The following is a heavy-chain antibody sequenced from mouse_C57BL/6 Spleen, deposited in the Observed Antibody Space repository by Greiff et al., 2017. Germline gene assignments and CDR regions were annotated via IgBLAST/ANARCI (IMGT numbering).Heavy chain of an antibody. J-gene: IGHJ1*03. CDR1: GYTFTSYG. V-gene: IGHV1-81*01. D-gene: IGHD1-1*01. CDR3: ARWGTTGARGWYFDV. CDR2: IYPRSGNT. Sequence: VQLQESGAELARPGASVKLSCKASGYTFTSYGISWVKQRTGQGLEWIGEIYPRSGNTYYNEKFKGKATLTADKSSSTAYMELRRLTSEDSAVYFCARWGTTGARGWYFDVWGTGTTVTVSS.